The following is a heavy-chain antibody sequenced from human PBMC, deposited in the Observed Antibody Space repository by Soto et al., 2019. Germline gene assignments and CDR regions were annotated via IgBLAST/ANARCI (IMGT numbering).Heavy chain of an antibody. CDR1: GFTFSSYS. CDR2: ISSSSSTI. Sequence: GGSLGLSCAASGFTFSSYSMNWVRQAPGKGLEWVSYISSSSSTIYYADSVKGRFTISRDNAKNSLYLQMNSLRDEDTAVYYCARARPDSSSFSGRANWFDPWGQGTLVTVSS. D-gene: IGHD6-6*01. V-gene: IGHV3-48*02. CDR3: ARARPDSSSFSGRANWFDP. J-gene: IGHJ5*02.